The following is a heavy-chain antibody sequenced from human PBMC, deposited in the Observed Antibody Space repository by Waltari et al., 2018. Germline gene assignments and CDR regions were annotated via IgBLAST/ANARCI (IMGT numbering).Heavy chain of an antibody. J-gene: IGHJ4*02. V-gene: IGHV3-15*01. CDR1: GFTFSNAW. CDR2: IKSKTNGGTT. D-gene: IGHD3-10*01. CDR3: ATGGLGN. Sequence: EVQLVESGGGLVKPGGSLRLSCAASGFTFSNAWMSWVRQAPGKGLEGVGRIKSKTNGGTTDYAAPVKGRFTIARDDSRNTLYLQMNSLKTEDTAVYYWATGGLGNWGQGTLVTVSS.